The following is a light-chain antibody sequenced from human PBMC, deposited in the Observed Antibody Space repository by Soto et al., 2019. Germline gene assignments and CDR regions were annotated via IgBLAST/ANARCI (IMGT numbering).Light chain of an antibody. V-gene: IGLV2-8*01. CDR3: SSYAGSNNVV. Sequence: QSALTQPPSASGSPGQSVTISCTGTSSDVGGYNYVSWYQQHPGKAPKLMIYEVTKRPSGVPDRFSGSKSGNTASLTVSGLQAEDEADYYCSSYAGSNNVVFGGRTKVTVL. CDR2: EVT. CDR1: SSDVGGYNY. J-gene: IGLJ2*01.